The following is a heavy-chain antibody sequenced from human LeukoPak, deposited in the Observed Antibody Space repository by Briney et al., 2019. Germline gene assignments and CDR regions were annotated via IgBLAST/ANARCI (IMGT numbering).Heavy chain of an antibody. CDR3: ARGRITIFGVVIIDYFDY. CDR2: IIPIFGTA. Sequence: SVKVSCKASGATFSSYAIRWVQQAPGQGLEWIGGIIPIFGTANYAQKFQGRVTITADESTSTAYMELSSLRSEDTAVYYCARGRITIFGVVIIDYFDYWGQGTLVTVSS. J-gene: IGHJ4*02. CDR1: GATFSSYA. V-gene: IGHV1-69*13. D-gene: IGHD3-3*01.